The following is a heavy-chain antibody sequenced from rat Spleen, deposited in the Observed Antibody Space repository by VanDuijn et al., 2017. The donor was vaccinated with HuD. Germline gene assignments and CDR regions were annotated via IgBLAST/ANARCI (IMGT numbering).Heavy chain of an antibody. V-gene: IGHV2-15*01. D-gene: IGHD1-11*01. CDR2: IWSGGSR. J-gene: IGHJ4*01. Sequence: QVQLKESGPGLVQPSQTLSLTCTVSGFSLTNFGVTWVRQPPGKGLEWIGAIWSGGSRDYSSALKSRLSIRRDTSKSQLLLKMNSLRSEDTATYYCAKDKDGGYVMDAWGQGASVTVSS. CDR3: AKDKDGGYVMDA. CDR1: GFSLTNFG.